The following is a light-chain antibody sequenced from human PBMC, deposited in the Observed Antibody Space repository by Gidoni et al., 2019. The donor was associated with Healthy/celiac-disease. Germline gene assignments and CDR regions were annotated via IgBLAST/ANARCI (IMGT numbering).Light chain of an antibody. J-gene: IGKJ1*01. CDR3: QQSSSTPPWT. Sequence: DIQMTQSPSSLSASVGDRVTITCRASQSISSYLNWYQQKPGKAPKLLIYAASSLQSGVPSSFSGSGAGTDFTLTISSLQPEDFATYYCQQSSSTPPWTFGQGTKVEIK. CDR1: QSISSY. V-gene: IGKV1-39*01. CDR2: AAS.